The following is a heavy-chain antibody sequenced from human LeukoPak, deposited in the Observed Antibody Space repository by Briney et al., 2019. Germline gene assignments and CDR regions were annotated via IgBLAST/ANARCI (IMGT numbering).Heavy chain of an antibody. V-gene: IGHV3-23*01. CDR1: GFTISSDS. D-gene: IGHD3-22*01. CDR3: AKGSGHMLVVVIDS. J-gene: IGHJ4*02. CDR2: ISGSGGST. Sequence: GGSLRLSCAASGFTISSDSMSWVRQAPGKGLEWVSAISGSGGSTYYADSVKGRFTISRDNSKNTLYLQMNSLRAEDTAVYYCAKGSGHMLVVVIDSWGQGTLVTVSS.